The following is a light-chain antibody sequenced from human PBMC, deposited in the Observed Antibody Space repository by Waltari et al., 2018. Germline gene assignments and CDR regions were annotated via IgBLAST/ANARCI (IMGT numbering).Light chain of an antibody. V-gene: IGKV1-5*03. CDR2: KAS. J-gene: IGKJ2*01. CDR1: QSINKW. Sequence: DVGMTQSPLKRAECVGDRVISTCRASQSINKWVAWCQQKPGKAPKLLIYKASSLESGVPSRFSGSGSGTDFTLTISSLQTDDFATYYCQHYSTYSKAFGQGTKLE. CDR3: QHYSTYSKA.